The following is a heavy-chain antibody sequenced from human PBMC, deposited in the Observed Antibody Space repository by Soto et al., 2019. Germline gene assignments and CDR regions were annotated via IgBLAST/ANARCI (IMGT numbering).Heavy chain of an antibody. J-gene: IGHJ1*01. Sequence: SETLSLTSSLSGSSFRNYYWDWIRQSPGKGLEWIGRVHTTSATPSYSPSLKGRVAITADTSKNQFPLKLSSVTAADTAVYYCARDPNYYDSYAYWDWGQGTLVTVSS. CDR3: ARDPNYYDSYAYWD. CDR2: VHTTSATP. D-gene: IGHD3-16*01. CDR1: GSSFRNYY. V-gene: IGHV4-4*07.